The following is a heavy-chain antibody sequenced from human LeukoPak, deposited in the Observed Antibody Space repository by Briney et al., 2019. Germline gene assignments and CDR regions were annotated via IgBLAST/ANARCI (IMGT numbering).Heavy chain of an antibody. CDR1: GFTFSSYG. CDR3: AKKDYSKGTLDY. J-gene: IGHJ4*02. CDR2: IRYDGSNK. V-gene: IGHV3-30*02. Sequence: GWSLRLSCAASGFTFSSYGMHWVRQAPGKGLEWVAFIRYDGSNKNYADSVKGRFTISRDNSKNTLYLQMNSLSAEDTAVYYCAKKDYSKGTLDYWGQGTLVTVSS. D-gene: IGHD4-11*01.